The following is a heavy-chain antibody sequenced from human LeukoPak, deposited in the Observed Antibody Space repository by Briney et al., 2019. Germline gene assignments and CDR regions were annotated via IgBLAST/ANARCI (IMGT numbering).Heavy chain of an antibody. D-gene: IGHD7-27*01. CDR3: TRGHWGLQS. CDR2: IHHSGNS. J-gene: IGHJ5*02. CDR1: GASVTDYY. V-gene: IGHV4-59*02. Sequence: SETLSLTCTVSGASVTDYYWSWIRQSPGKGLEWISYIHHSGNSDYNPSLRSRVTTSLDTSKTQFSLNLISVTAADTAVYYCTRGHWGLQSWSQGTLVTVSS.